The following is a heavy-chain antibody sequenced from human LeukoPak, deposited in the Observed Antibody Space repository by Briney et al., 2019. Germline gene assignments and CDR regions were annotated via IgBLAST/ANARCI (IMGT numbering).Heavy chain of an antibody. V-gene: IGHV1-24*01. CDR1: GYTLTELS. Sequence: ASVKVSCKVSGYTLTELSVHWVRQAPGKGLEWMGGFDPEDGETIYAQKFQGRVTMTEDTSTDTAYMELSSLRSEDTAVYYCATVVVVPAAPKSAEYFQHWGQGTLVTVSS. CDR3: ATVVVVPAAPKSAEYFQH. J-gene: IGHJ1*01. D-gene: IGHD2-2*01. CDR2: FDPEDGET.